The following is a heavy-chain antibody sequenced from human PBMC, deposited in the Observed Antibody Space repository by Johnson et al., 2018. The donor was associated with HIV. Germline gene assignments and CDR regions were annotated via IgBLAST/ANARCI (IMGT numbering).Heavy chain of an antibody. CDR3: ARACRDGYTCDAFDI. CDR2: IKQDGSEK. Sequence: VQLVESGGGLVQPGGSLRLSCAASGFTFSSYWMTWVRQAPGKGLEWVANIKQDGSEKYYVDSVKGRFTISRDNTKNSLYLQMHSLRAEDTAVYYCARACRDGYTCDAFDIWGQGTLVTVSS. CDR1: GFTFSSYW. D-gene: IGHD5-24*01. V-gene: IGHV3-7*01. J-gene: IGHJ3*02.